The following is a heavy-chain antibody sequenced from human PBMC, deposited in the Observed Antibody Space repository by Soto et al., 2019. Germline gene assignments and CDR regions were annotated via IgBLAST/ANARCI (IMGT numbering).Heavy chain of an antibody. CDR3: ARDSASYSSSSGSYWYFDL. Sequence: EVQLVESGGGLVQPGGSLRLSCAASGFTFSSYSMNWVRQAPGKGLEWVPYISSGSATKYYADSVKGRFTISRDNAKNSLYLQVDSLTDEDTAVYYCARDSASYSSSSGSYWYFDLWGRGTLVTVSS. D-gene: IGHD6-6*01. CDR2: ISSGSATK. V-gene: IGHV3-48*02. J-gene: IGHJ2*01. CDR1: GFTFSSYS.